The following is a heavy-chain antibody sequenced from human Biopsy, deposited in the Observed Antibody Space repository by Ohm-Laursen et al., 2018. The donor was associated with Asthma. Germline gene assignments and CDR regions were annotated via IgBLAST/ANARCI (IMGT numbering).Heavy chain of an antibody. D-gene: IGHD3-16*02. V-gene: IGHV3-30-3*01. J-gene: IGHJ4*02. CDR1: GFTFGSHA. Sequence: SLRLSCSASGFTFGSHAMYWVRQAPGKGLEWVAVISYDGSNKYYADSVKGRFTISRDNSKNTLYLQMNSLRAEDTAVYYCARDLHPTNHLGELSEGFDYWGQGTLVTVSS. CDR2: ISYDGSNK. CDR3: ARDLHPTNHLGELSEGFDY.